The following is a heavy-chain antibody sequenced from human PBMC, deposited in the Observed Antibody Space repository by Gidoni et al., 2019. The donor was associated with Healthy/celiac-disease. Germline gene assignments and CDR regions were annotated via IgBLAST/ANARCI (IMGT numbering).Heavy chain of an antibody. J-gene: IGHJ4*02. CDR1: AYTFTSYG. CDR2: ISAYNGNT. CDR3: ARDVVSSSWAVVIDY. Sequence: QVPLVQSGAEGKKPGASVTVPCKASAYTFTSYGISWVRQAPGQGLEWMGGISAYNGNTNYAQKLQGRVTRTTDTSTSTAYMELRSLRSDDTAVYYCARDVVSSSWAVVIDYWGQGTLVTVSS. D-gene: IGHD6-13*01. V-gene: IGHV1-18*01.